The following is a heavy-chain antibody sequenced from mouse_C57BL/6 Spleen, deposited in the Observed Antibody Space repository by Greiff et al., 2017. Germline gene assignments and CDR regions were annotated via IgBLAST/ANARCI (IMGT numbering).Heavy chain of an antibody. D-gene: IGHD4-1*01. J-gene: IGHJ2*01. CDR2: IHPNSGST. V-gene: IGHV1-64*01. CDR3: ARLDWDRDFDY. Sequence: QVQLKQPGAELVKPGASVKLSCKASGYTFTSYWMHWVKQRPGQGLEWIGMIHPNSGSTNYNEKFKSKATLTVDKSSSTAYMQLSSLTSEDSAVYYCARLDWDRDFDYWGQGTTLTVSS. CDR1: GYTFTSYW.